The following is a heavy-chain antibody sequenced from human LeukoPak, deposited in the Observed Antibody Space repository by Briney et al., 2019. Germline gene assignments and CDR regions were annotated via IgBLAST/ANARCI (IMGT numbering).Heavy chain of an antibody. Sequence: GGSLRLSCAAYGFTFSSYAMHWVRQDPGKGLEWVAVISYHGSKKYYADSVKGRFTISRDNSKNTLYLQMNSLRTEDTAVFYCARGLTTGLGYFDYWGQGTLVTVSS. CDR2: ISYHGSKK. CDR1: GFTFSSYA. CDR3: ARGLTTGLGYFDY. D-gene: IGHD4-11*01. V-gene: IGHV3-30-3*01. J-gene: IGHJ4*02.